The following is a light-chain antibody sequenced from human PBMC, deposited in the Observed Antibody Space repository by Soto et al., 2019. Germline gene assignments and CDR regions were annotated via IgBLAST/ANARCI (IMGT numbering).Light chain of an antibody. J-gene: IGLJ2*01. CDR1: SSDVVTYKY. V-gene: IGLV2-14*01. Sequence: QSALTQPASVSGSPGQSIAISCTGTSSDVVTYKYVSWYQQHPDKAPKLMIYEVSIRPSGVSDRFSGSKSGNTASLTISGLRPEDEAYYYCCSYAGSTTRVVFGGGTQLTVL. CDR3: CSYAGSTTRVV. CDR2: EVS.